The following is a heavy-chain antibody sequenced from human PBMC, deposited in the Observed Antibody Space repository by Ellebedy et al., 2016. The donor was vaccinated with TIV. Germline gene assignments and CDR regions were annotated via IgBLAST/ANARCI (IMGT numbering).Heavy chain of an antibody. CDR1: GYNFATYW. V-gene: IGHV5-51*01. CDR2: IFPLDSDT. J-gene: IGHJ4*02. Sequence: GESLKISCKASGYNFATYWIGWLRQTPGKGLEWMGIIFPLDSDTRYSPSVQGQVTISADRTLNTADLQVSSLRASDPAMDYCARSLAGYGYIDSWGQGTLVNVSS. D-gene: IGHD5-12*01. CDR3: ARSLAGYGYIDS.